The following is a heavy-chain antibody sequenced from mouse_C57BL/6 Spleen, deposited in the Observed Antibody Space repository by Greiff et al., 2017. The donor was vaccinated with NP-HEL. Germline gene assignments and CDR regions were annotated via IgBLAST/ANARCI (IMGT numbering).Heavy chain of an antibody. CDR1: GYTFTSYW. D-gene: IGHD1-1*01. Sequence: QVQLKQPGAELVMPGASVKLSCKASGYTFTSYWMHWVKQRPGQGLEWIGEIDPSDSYTNYNQKFKGKSTLTVDKSSSTAYMQLSSLTSEDSAVYYCARGDYYGSSYVWFAYWGQGTLVTVSA. CDR3: ARGDYYGSSYVWFAY. CDR2: IDPSDSYT. V-gene: IGHV1-69*01. J-gene: IGHJ3*01.